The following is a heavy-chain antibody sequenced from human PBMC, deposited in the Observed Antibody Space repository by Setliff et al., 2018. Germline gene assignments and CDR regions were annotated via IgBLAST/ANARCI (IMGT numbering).Heavy chain of an antibody. D-gene: IGHD3-3*01. CDR2: ISAYTGNA. J-gene: IGHJ4*02. CDR3: ARAPRLEWILPTFDY. CDR1: GYTFTSYG. Sequence: GASVKVSCKASGYTFTSYGISWVRQAPGQGPEWIGWISAYTGNADYAENFQGRVTMTTDTSTNTAYMELRSLRSDDTAIYYCARAPRLEWILPTFDYWGQGTPVTVSS. V-gene: IGHV1-18*01.